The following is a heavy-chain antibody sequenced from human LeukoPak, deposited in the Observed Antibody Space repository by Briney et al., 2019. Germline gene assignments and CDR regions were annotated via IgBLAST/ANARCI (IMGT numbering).Heavy chain of an antibody. J-gene: IGHJ4*02. CDR1: GFTFSSYA. Sequence: PGGSLRLSCAASGFTFSSYAMHWVRQAPGKGLEWVAVISYDGSNKYYADPVKGRFTISRDNSKNTLYLQMNSLRAEDTAVYYCAREGGGLRYFDWLPFDYWGQGTLVTVSS. CDR3: AREGGGLRYFDWLPFDY. V-gene: IGHV3-30-3*01. D-gene: IGHD3-9*01. CDR2: ISYDGSNK.